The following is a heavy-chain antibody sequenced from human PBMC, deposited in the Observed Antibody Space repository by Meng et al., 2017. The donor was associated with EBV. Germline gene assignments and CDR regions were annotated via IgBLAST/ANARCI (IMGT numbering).Heavy chain of an antibody. V-gene: IGHV4-61*03. CDR1: GSSVSGGTYH. J-gene: IGHJ4*02. Sequence: QGHLSASGSGLVRPSQTLPLTCTVSGSSVSGGTYHWCWIRQPPGKQREWIGYIYDGWYTIYSHSLTCRITIFVNAVETHFSLNLSSVTTADTAVDYCAKCRSSTHGVVDYWGLGTLVTVSS. CDR2: IYDGWYT. CDR3: AKCRSSTHGVVDY. D-gene: IGHD2-8*01.